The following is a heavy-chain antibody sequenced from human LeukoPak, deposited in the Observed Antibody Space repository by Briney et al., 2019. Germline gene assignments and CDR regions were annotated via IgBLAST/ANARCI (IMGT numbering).Heavy chain of an antibody. V-gene: IGHV3-33*01. CDR2: IWYDGSSK. Sequence: GGSLRLSCAASGFTFSSYGMHWVRQAPGKGLEWVAVIWYDGSSKYYADSVKGRFTISRDNSKNTLYLQMGSLRAEDMAVYYCARGHRYCSGGSCYPYDYWGQGTLVTVSS. D-gene: IGHD2-15*01. CDR1: GFTFSSYG. J-gene: IGHJ4*02. CDR3: ARGHRYCSGGSCYPYDY.